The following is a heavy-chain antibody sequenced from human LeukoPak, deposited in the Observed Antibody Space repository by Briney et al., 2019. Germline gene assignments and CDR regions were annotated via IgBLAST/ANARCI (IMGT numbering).Heavy chain of an antibody. CDR1: GFTVSSNY. CDR2: LYSGGST. CDR3: ARNGDGNGQYDD. Sequence: GGSLRLSCAAYGFTVSSNYMSWVRQAPGKGLEWVSILYSGGSTYYADSVKGRFTISRDNSKNTLYLQMNSVRAEDTAVYYCARNGDGNGQYDDWGQGTLVSV. V-gene: IGHV3-66*01. D-gene: IGHD2-8*01. J-gene: IGHJ4*02.